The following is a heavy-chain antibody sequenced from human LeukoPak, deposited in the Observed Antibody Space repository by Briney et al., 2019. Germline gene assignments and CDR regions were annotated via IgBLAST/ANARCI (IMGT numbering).Heavy chain of an antibody. CDR2: IYYSGST. J-gene: IGHJ4*02. CDR1: GGSISSSSYY. D-gene: IGHD1-26*01. CDR3: ATWVGARFDY. V-gene: IGHV4-39*07. Sequence: ASETLSLTCTVSGGSISSSSYYWGWIRQPPGKGLEWIGSIYYSGSTYYNPSLKSRVTISVDTSKNQFSLKLSSVTAADTAVYYCATWVGARFDYWGQGTLVTVSS.